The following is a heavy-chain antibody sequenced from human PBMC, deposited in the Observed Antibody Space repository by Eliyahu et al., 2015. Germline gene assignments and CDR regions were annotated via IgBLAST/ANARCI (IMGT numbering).Heavy chain of an antibody. Sequence: QVQLVQSGAEVKQPGSXVRVSCKASGGSFSSDTINWVRQAPGQGLEWMGGIIPVFGTANFAQKFQGRVTITADESTSTAYMQLSRLRSEDTAIYYCARELSRLLVYWGQGTLVTVSS. CDR1: GGSFSSDT. CDR2: IIPVFGTA. CDR3: ARELSRLLVY. J-gene: IGHJ4*02. V-gene: IGHV1-69*01. D-gene: IGHD3-10*01.